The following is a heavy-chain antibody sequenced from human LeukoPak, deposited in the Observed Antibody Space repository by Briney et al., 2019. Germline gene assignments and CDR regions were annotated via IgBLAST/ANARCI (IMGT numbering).Heavy chain of an antibody. CDR1: GFTVSSNY. CDR2: IYSGGST. J-gene: IGHJ4*02. Sequence: GGSLRLSCAASGFTVSSNYMSWVRQAPGKGLEWVSVIYSGGSTYYADSMKGRFTISRDNSKNTLYLQMNSLRAEDTAVYYCASRYYDFWSGYYTPDYWGQGTLVTVSS. CDR3: ASRYYDFWSGYYTPDY. D-gene: IGHD3-3*01. V-gene: IGHV3-66*02.